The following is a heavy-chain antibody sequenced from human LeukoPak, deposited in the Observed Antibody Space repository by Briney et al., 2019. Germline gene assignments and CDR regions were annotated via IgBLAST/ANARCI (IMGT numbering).Heavy chain of an antibody. Sequence: SVKVSCKASGGTFSSYAISWVRQAPGQGLEWMGRIIPIFGTANYAQKFLGRVTITADKSTSTAYMELSSLRSEDTAVYYCARGGYRQQLVDYWGQGTLVTVSS. CDR1: GGTFSSYA. J-gene: IGHJ4*02. CDR3: ARGGYRQQLVDY. D-gene: IGHD6-13*01. CDR2: IIPIFGTA. V-gene: IGHV1-69*06.